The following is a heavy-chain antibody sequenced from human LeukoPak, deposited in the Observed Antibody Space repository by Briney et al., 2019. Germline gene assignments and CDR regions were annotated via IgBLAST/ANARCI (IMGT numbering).Heavy chain of an antibody. CDR1: GYTFTSYY. D-gene: IGHD3-9*01. J-gene: IGHJ4*02. V-gene: IGHV1-46*01. Sequence: ASVKVSCKASGYTFTSYYMHWARQAPGQGLEWMGIINPSGGSTSYAQKFQGRVAMTRDMSTSTVYMELSRLRSDDTAVYYCARDRRLRYFDWLLFVLDYWGQGTLVTVSS. CDR3: ARDRRLRYFDWLLFVLDY. CDR2: INPSGGST.